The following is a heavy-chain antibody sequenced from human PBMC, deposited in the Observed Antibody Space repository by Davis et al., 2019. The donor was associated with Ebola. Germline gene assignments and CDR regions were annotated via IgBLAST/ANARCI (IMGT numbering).Heavy chain of an antibody. CDR2: IKSKTDGGTT. V-gene: IGHV3-15*01. J-gene: IGHJ6*02. CDR1: GFTFSNAW. CDR3: TTTLGYCSSTSCLYYYYYGMDV. D-gene: IGHD2-2*01. Sequence: GESLKISCAASGFTFSNAWMSWVRQAPGKGLEWVGRIKSKTDGGTTDYAAPVKGRFTISRDDSESIAYLQMNSLKTEDTAVYYCTTTLGYCSSTSCLYYYYYGMDVWGQGTTVTVSS.